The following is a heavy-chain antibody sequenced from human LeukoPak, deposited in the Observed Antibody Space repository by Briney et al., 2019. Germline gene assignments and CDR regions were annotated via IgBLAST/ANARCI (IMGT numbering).Heavy chain of an antibody. CDR3: VKYSGNSGYDHHY. V-gene: IGHV3-21*04. D-gene: IGHD5-12*01. Sequence: GGSLRLSCAASGFTFSSYSMNWVRQAPGKGLEWVSSITSTYSYIYYADSVKGRFTISRDNAKNSLYLQMNSLRAEDTAVYYCVKYSGNSGYDHHYWGQGTLVTVSS. J-gene: IGHJ4*02. CDR1: GFTFSSYS. CDR2: ITSTYSYI.